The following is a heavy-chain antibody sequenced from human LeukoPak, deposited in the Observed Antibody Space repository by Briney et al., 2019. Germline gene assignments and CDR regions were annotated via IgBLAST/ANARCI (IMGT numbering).Heavy chain of an antibody. J-gene: IGHJ4*02. CDR1: GGSISSSIYY. Sequence: SETLSLTCIVSGGSISSSIYYWAWVRQPPGKGLEWIGTVFYNGATQYSPSLKSRVTISVDRSKNQFSLKLSSVTAADTAVYYCASAAQGDYYDSSGYPYWGQGTLVTVSS. CDR2: VFYNGAT. D-gene: IGHD3-22*01. V-gene: IGHV4-39*07. CDR3: ASAAQGDYYDSSGYPY.